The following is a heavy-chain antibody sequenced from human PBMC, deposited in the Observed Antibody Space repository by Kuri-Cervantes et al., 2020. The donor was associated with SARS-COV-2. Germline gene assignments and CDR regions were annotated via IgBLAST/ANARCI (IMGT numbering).Heavy chain of an antibody. CDR3: ARGDVQSGVDALDI. V-gene: IGHV3-13*04. CDR1: GFTFSSYD. J-gene: IGHJ3*02. D-gene: IGHD1-1*01. Sequence: GGSLRLSCAASGFTFSSYDMHWVRQATGKGLEWVSAIGTAGDTYYPGSVKGRFTISRENAKNSLYLQMNSLRAGDTAVYYCARGDVQSGVDALDIWGQGTMVTVSS. CDR2: IGTAGDT.